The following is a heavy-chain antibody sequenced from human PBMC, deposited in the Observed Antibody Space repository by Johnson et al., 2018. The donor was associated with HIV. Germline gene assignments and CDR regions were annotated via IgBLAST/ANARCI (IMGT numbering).Heavy chain of an antibody. D-gene: IGHD1-26*01. V-gene: IGHV3-15*01. CDR1: GFTFSNAW. J-gene: IGHJ3*02. CDR2: IKSTIDGGTP. CDR3: TAPIVGAIAAFDI. Sequence: EQLVESGGGLVKPGGSLRLSCAASGFTFSNAWMNWVRQAPGKGLEWVGRIKSTIDGGTPDYAAPVKGRCSISRDNAKNTLYLQMNSLETEDTAVYYCTAPIVGAIAAFDIWGQGTKVTVSS.